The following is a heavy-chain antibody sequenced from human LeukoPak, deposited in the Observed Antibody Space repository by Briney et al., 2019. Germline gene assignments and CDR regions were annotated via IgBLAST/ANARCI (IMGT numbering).Heavy chain of an antibody. CDR2: IYTSGST. CDR3: ATGIYDFWSGYSGGLDY. Sequence: ASQTLSLTCTVSGGSISSGSYYWSWIRQPAGKGLEWIGRIYTSGSTNYNPSLKSRVTISVDTSKNQFSLKLSSVTAADTAVYYCATGIYDFWSGYSGGLDYWGQGTLVTVSS. CDR1: GGSISSGSYY. D-gene: IGHD3-3*01. V-gene: IGHV4-61*02. J-gene: IGHJ4*02.